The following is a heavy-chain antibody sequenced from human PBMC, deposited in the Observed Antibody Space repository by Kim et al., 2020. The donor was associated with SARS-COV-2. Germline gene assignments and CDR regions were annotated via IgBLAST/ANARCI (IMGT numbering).Heavy chain of an antibody. V-gene: IGHV3-23*01. J-gene: IGHJ4*02. Sequence: GGSLRLSCTTSGFTFTGYAMSWVRQASGKGLEWVSSIDGSDGTTYYVDSVKGRFTISRDNSKNTLYLQMNSLRADDTAVYYCMKGGWGWIWDHWGQGTRV. CDR2: IDGSDGTT. D-gene: IGHD2-2*03. CDR3: MKGGWGWIWDH. CDR1: GFTFTGYA.